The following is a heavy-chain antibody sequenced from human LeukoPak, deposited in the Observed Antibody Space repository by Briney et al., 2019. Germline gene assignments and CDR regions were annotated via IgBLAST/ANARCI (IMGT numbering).Heavy chain of an antibody. J-gene: IGHJ6*02. V-gene: IGHV3-23*01. D-gene: IGHD3-9*01. CDR3: ANGYYDILTGYYSPRPYYGMDV. Sequence: GGSLRLSCAASGFTFSSYAMSWVCQAPGKGLEWVSAISGSGGSTYYADSVKGRFTISRDNSKNKLYLQMNSLRAEDTAVYYCANGYYDILTGYYSPRPYYGMDVWGQGTTVTVSS. CDR2: ISGSGGST. CDR1: GFTFSSYA.